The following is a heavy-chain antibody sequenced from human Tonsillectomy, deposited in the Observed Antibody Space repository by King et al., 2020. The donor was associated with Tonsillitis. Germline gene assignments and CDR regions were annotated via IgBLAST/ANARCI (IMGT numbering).Heavy chain of an antibody. Sequence: QLVQSGAEVKKPGASVKVSCKASGYTFTGYYMHWVRQAPGQGLEWMGWINPNSGGTNYGQKFQGRVTMTRDTSINTAYMELTRLRSDDTAVYFCARDFVWGDTNWFDPWGQGALVTVSS. CDR2: INPNSGGT. D-gene: IGHD2-21*02. V-gene: IGHV1-2*02. CDR3: ARDFVWGDTNWFDP. J-gene: IGHJ5*02. CDR1: GYTFTGYY.